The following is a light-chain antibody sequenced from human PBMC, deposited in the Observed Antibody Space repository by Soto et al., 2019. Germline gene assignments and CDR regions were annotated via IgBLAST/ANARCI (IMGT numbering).Light chain of an antibody. CDR3: QQYGSSGT. J-gene: IGKJ1*01. V-gene: IGKV3-20*01. CDR2: GAS. Sequence: DIVLAQSPGTLSLSPGERATLSCRASQSVSNNYLAWYQQKPGQAPRLLIYGASNRATGIPDRFSGSGSGTDFNLTISRLEPEDFAVYYCQQYGSSGTFGQGTKVDIK. CDR1: QSVSNNY.